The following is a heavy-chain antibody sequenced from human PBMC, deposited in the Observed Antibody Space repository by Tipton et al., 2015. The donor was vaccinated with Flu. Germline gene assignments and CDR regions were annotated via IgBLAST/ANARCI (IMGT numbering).Heavy chain of an antibody. Sequence: LRLSCAVSGDSIRNDYFWGWIRQPPGKGLEWIATIHRSGSTKYNPSLKSRDTISVDTSKNQFSLEMRSVTAADMAVYYCARRDFSNYVSDPKNWFDRWGQGILVTVSS. CDR3: ARRDFSNYVSDPKNWFDR. V-gene: IGHV4-38-2*01. J-gene: IGHJ5*02. D-gene: IGHD4-11*01. CDR1: GDSIRNDYF. CDR2: IHRSGST.